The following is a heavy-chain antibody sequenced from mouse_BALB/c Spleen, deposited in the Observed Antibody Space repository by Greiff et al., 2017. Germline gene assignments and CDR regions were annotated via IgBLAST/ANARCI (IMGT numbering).Heavy chain of an antibody. J-gene: IGHJ4*01. D-gene: IGHD1-1*01. CDR2: ISSGSSTI. Sequence: EVQLVESGGGLVQPGGSRKLSCAASGFTFSSFGMHWVRQAPEKGLEWVAYISSGSSTIYYADTVKGRFTISRDNPKNTRFLQMTSLRSEDTAMYYCARFPYDYGSSYYAMDYWGQGTSVTVSS. V-gene: IGHV5-17*02. CDR3: ARFPYDYGSSYYAMDY. CDR1: GFTFSSFG.